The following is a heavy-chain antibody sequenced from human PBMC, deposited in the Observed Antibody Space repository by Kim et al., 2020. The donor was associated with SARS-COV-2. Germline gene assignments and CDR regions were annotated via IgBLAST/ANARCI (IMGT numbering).Heavy chain of an antibody. CDR1: GFSLSTSGVG. V-gene: IGHV2-5*02. D-gene: IGHD6-13*01. J-gene: IGHJ4*02. CDR3: AHSPYSSSWYFLPTYYFDY. CDR2: IYWDDDK. Sequence: SGPTLVKPTQTLTLTCTFSGFSLSTSGVGVGWIRQPPGKALEWLALIYWDDDKRYSPSLKSRLTITKDTSKNQVVLTMTNMDPVDTATYYCAHSPYSSSWYFLPTYYFDYWGQGTLVTVSS.